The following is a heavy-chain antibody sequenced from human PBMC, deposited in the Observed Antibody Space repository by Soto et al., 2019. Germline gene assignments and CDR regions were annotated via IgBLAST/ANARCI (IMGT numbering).Heavy chain of an antibody. CDR3: ARGAKIVVVITGPYYYYGMDV. V-gene: IGHV1-69*06. CDR1: GGTFSSYA. CDR2: IIPIFGTA. Sequence: SVKVSCKASGGTFSSYAISWVRQAPGQGLEWMGGIIPIFGTANYAQKFQGRVTITADKSTSTAYMELSSLRSEDTAVYYCARGAKIVVVITGPYYYYGMDVWGQGTTVTVSS. D-gene: IGHD3-22*01. J-gene: IGHJ6*02.